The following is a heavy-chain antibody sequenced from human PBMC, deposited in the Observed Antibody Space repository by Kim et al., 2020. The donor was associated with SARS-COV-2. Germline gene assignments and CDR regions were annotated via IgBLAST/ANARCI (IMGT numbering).Heavy chain of an antibody. CDR1: GYTFTGYY. V-gene: IGHV1-2*02. Sequence: ASVKVSCKASGYTFTGYYMHWVRQAPGQGLEWMGWINPNSGGTNYAQKFQGRVTMTRDTSISTAYMELSRLRSDDTAVYYCATEPGYCSGGSCYSGGHWGQGTLVTVSS. J-gene: IGHJ4*02. CDR3: ATEPGYCSGGSCYSGGH. D-gene: IGHD2-15*01. CDR2: INPNSGGT.